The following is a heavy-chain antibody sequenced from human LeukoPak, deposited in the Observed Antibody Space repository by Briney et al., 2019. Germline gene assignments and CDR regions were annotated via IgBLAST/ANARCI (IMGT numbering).Heavy chain of an antibody. Sequence: SVTVSCKASGGTFSSYAISWVRQAPGQGLEWMGGIIPIFGTANYAQKFQGRVTITADESTSTAYMELSSLRSEDTAVYYCARAEGIAAAGIFDYWGQGTLVTVSS. CDR1: GGTFSSYA. J-gene: IGHJ4*02. CDR2: IIPIFGTA. D-gene: IGHD6-13*01. CDR3: ARAEGIAAAGIFDY. V-gene: IGHV1-69*13.